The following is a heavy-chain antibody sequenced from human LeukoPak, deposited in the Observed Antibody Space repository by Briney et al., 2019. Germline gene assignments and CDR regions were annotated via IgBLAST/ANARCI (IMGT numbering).Heavy chain of an antibody. Sequence: SETLSLTCTVSGYSISSGYYWGWIRQPPGKGLEWIGSIYHSGITYYNPSLKSRVTISVDTSKNQFSLKLSSVTAADTAVYYCARGGYYGSGNDFRFDPWGQGTLVTVSS. CDR2: IYHSGIT. J-gene: IGHJ5*02. CDR1: GYSISSGYY. V-gene: IGHV4-38-2*02. CDR3: ARGGYYGSGNDFRFDP. D-gene: IGHD3-10*01.